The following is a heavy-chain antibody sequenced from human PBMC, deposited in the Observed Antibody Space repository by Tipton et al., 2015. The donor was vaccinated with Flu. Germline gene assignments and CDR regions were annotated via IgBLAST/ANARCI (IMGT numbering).Heavy chain of an antibody. J-gene: IGHJ6*03. Sequence: TLSLTCTVSGGSITNYYWSWIRQPAGKGLEWIGRVYTSGVTNYNPSLKSLVTMSVDTSKNQFSLKVHSVTAADTAVYYCARDLGYRDNSFNYYMDVWGKGTSVTVSS. D-gene: IGHD4-17*01. CDR3: ARDLGYRDNSFNYYMDV. CDR1: GGSITNYY. V-gene: IGHV4-4*07. CDR2: VYTSGVT.